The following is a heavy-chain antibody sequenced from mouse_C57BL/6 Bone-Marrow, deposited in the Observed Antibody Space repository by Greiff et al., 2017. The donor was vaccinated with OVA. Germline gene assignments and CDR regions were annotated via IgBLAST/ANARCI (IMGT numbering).Heavy chain of an antibody. D-gene: IGHD2-1*01. J-gene: IGHJ3*01. CDR2: INPNNGGT. V-gene: IGHV1-26*01. CDR1: GYTFTDYY. Sequence: VQLQQSGPELVKPGASVKISCKASGYTFTDYYMNWVKQSHGKSLEWIGDINPNNGGTSYNQKFKGKATLTVDKSSSTAYMELRSLTSEDSAVYYCAREGVYYGNSWFAYWGQGTLVTVSA. CDR3: AREGVYYGNSWFAY.